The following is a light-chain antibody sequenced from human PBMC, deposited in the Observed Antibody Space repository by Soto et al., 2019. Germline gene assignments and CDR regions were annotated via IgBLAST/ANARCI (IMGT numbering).Light chain of an antibody. Sequence: EIVLTQSPATLSLSPGERATLSCRASQSISSYLAWYQQKPGQAPRLLFYDASKRATDIPARFSGSGSGTDFILTLSSLEPEDSAVYYCQQRSAWPITFGGGTKVEIK. CDR1: QSISSY. V-gene: IGKV3-11*01. CDR2: DAS. J-gene: IGKJ4*01. CDR3: QQRSAWPIT.